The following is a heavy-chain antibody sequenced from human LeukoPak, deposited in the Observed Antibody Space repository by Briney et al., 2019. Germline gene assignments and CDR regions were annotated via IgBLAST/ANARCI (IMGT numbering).Heavy chain of an antibody. V-gene: IGHV3-66*01. J-gene: IGHJ4*02. CDR2: IYSGGST. D-gene: IGHD3-22*01. Sequence: GGSLRLYCAASGFTESSNYMSWVRQAPGQGLEWVSVIYSGGSTYYAGSGKGRFTISRDNSKNTLYLQMNSLRAEDTAVYYCARDKDYYDSSGYYDYWGQGTLVTVSS. CDR1: GFTESSNY. CDR3: ARDKDYYDSSGYYDY.